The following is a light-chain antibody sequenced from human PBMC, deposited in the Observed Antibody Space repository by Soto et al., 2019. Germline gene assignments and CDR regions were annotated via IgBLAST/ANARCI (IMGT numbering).Light chain of an antibody. Sequence: DIQMTQSPSTLSASVGDRVTISCRASQGISSWLAWYQQKPGKAPKLLIYKASSLQSGVPSRFTGSGSGTEFTISISSLQPDDFATYYCQQYHSYSATFGQGTKVDIK. CDR3: QQYHSYSAT. CDR2: KAS. J-gene: IGKJ1*01. V-gene: IGKV1-5*03. CDR1: QGISSW.